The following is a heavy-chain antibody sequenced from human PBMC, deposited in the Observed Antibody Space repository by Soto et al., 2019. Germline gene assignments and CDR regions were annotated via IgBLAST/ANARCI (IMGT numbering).Heavy chain of an antibody. Sequence: ASVTVSCKASGYTFTSYAMHWVRQAPGQRLEWMGWINAGNGNTKYSQKFQGRVTITRDTSASTAYMELSSLRSEDTAVYYCASDKADMAVDNWNRPSNWLDSWGQGTLVTVSS. CDR1: GYTFTSYA. V-gene: IGHV1-3*01. CDR3: ASDKADMAVDNWNRPSNWLDS. D-gene: IGHD1-20*01. J-gene: IGHJ5*01. CDR2: INAGNGNT.